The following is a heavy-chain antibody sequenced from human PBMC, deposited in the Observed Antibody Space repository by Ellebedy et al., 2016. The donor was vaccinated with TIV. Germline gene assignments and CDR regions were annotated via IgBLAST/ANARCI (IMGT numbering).Heavy chain of an antibody. Sequence: SETLSLXCTVSGGSISSSSYYWGWICQPPGKGLEWIGSIYYSGSTYYNPSLKSRVTISVDTSKNQFSLKLSSVTAADTAVYYCAGDGYYFDYWGQGTLVTVSS. CDR1: GGSISSSSYY. CDR2: IYYSGST. CDR3: AGDGYYFDY. J-gene: IGHJ4*02. V-gene: IGHV4-39*01. D-gene: IGHD3-10*01.